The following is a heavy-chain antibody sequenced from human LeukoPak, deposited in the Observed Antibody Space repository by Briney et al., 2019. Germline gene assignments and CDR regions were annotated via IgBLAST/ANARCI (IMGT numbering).Heavy chain of an antibody. D-gene: IGHD2-21*02. CDR3: ARVSGGDCYFDY. Sequence: PSETLSLTCTVAGGSISSYYWSWIRQPPGKGLEWIGYIYYSGSTNYNPSLKSRVTISVDTSKNQFSLKLSSVTAADTAVYYCARVSGGDCYFDYWGQGTLVTVSS. CDR1: GGSISSYY. CDR2: IYYSGST. J-gene: IGHJ4*02. V-gene: IGHV4-59*12.